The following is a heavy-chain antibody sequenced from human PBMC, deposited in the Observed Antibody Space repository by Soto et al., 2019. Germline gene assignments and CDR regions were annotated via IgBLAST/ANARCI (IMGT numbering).Heavy chain of an antibody. CDR3: ASSQPYCSSTSCYRDANWFDP. CDR2: IYYSGST. D-gene: IGHD2-2*01. J-gene: IGHJ5*02. V-gene: IGHV4-39*01. Sequence: SETLSLTCTVSGGSISSSSYYWGWIRQPPGKGLEWIGSIYYSGSTYYNPSLKSRLTISVDTSKNQFSLKLSSVTAADTAVYYCASSQPYCSSTSCYRDANWFDPWGQGTLVTVSS. CDR1: GGSISSSSYY.